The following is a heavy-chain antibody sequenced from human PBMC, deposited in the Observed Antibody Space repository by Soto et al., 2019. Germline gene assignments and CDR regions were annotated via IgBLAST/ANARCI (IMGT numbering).Heavy chain of an antibody. V-gene: IGHV4-59*13. Sequence: PENLPHTYDVSGASITTYYWSWIRQAPGKGREWIGNVYHTGSTDYNSSLRSRVTISVDTSKNQFSLNMNSVTAADTAVYYCARRLFGSGLTLDSWCQGALV. CDR3: ARRLFGSGLTLDS. D-gene: IGHD6-19*01. CDR2: VYHTGST. CDR1: GASITTYY. J-gene: IGHJ4*02.